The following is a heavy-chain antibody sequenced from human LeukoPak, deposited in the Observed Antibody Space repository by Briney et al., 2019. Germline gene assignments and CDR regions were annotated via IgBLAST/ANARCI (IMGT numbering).Heavy chain of an antibody. Sequence: ASETLSLTCTVSGGSISSSSYYWGWIRQPPGKGLEWIGSIYYSGSTNYNPSLKSRVTISVDTSKNQFSLKLSSVTAADTAVYYCARAGAAAGPLYYYYYMDVWGKGTTVTISS. CDR2: IYYSGST. CDR3: ARAGAAAGPLYYYYYMDV. CDR1: GGSISSSSYY. J-gene: IGHJ6*03. D-gene: IGHD6-13*01. V-gene: IGHV4-39*07.